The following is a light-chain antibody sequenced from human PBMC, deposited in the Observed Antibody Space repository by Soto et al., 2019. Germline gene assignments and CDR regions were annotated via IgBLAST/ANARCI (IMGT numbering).Light chain of an antibody. J-gene: IGKJ4*01. CDR3: RPRSNWPPLT. CDR1: QSVSSY. CDR2: DAS. Sequence: EIVLTQSPATLSLSPGERATLSCRASQSVSSYLAWYQQTPGQAPRLLIYDASNRATGIPARFSGSGSGTDFTLSIISLEHEDFSVYDCRPRSNWPPLTFRGAPNVEIK. V-gene: IGKV3-11*01.